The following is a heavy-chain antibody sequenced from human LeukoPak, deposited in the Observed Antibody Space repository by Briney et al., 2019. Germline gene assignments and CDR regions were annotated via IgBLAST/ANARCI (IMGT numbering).Heavy chain of an antibody. V-gene: IGHV3-53*01. J-gene: IGHJ4*02. CDR1: GFTVSSNY. CDR3: ARGETSSYDY. Sequence: GGSLRLSCAASGFTVSSNYMSWVRQTPGKGLEWVSTISSGGRTYYADSVKGRFTISRDNSKNTVYLQMNSLRAEDTAVYYCARGETSSYDYWGQGTLVTVSS. D-gene: IGHD2-2*01. CDR2: ISSGGRT.